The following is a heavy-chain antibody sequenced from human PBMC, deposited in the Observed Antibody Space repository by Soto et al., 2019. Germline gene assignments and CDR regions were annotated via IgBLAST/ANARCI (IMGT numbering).Heavy chain of an antibody. CDR2: ISYDGSNK. D-gene: IGHD2-21*02. Sequence: QVQLVESGGGVVQPGRSLRLSCAASGFTFSSYGMHWVRQAPGKGLEWVAVISYDGSNKYYADSVKGRFTISRDNSKNTLYLQRNNLSAEDTTVYYGATDTVAVEVTAPFDYWGQGTLVTVSS. J-gene: IGHJ4*02. V-gene: IGHV3-30*03. CDR1: GFTFSSYG. CDR3: ATDTVAVEVTAPFDY.